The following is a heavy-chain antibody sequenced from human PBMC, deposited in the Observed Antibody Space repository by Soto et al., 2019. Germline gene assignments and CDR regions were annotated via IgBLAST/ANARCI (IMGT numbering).Heavy chain of an antibody. J-gene: IGHJ6*03. CDR1: GGSFSGYY. V-gene: IGHV4-34*01. D-gene: IGHD6-6*01. Sequence: SETLSLTCAVYGGSFSGYYWSWIRQPPGKGLEWIGEINHSGSTNYNPSLKSRVTISVDTSKNQFSLKLSSVTAADTAVYYCERLQLVIVPYYYYYYMDVWGKGTTVTVSS. CDR2: INHSGST. CDR3: ERLQLVIVPYYYYYYMDV.